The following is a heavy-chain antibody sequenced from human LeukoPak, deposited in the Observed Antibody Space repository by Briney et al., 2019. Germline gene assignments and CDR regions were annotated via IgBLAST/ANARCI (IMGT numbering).Heavy chain of an antibody. CDR2: ISYDGSNR. CDR1: GFTFSSYA. V-gene: IGHV3-30*01. Sequence: GGSLRLSCAASGFTFSSYAMHWVRQAPGKGLEWVAVISYDGSNRYYADSVKGRFTISRDNSKNTLYLQMNSLRAEDTAVYYCARDSIAARDYYYYMDVWGKGTTVTVSS. J-gene: IGHJ6*03. CDR3: ARDSIAARDYYYYMDV. D-gene: IGHD6-6*01.